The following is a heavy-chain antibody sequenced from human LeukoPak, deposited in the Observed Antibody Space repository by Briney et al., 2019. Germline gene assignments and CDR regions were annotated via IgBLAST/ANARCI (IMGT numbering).Heavy chain of an antibody. D-gene: IGHD5-18*01. Sequence: PRASVKVSCKASGYTFTSYGISWVRQATGQGLEWMGWMSPNSGNTGSAQKFQGRVTFTRDTSISTSFMELSSLRSEDTAIYYCARGRPDTSVPRTYYMDVWGKGTTVTVSS. CDR3: ARGRPDTSVPRTYYMDV. CDR2: MSPNSGNT. CDR1: GYTFTSYG. J-gene: IGHJ6*03. V-gene: IGHV1-8*03.